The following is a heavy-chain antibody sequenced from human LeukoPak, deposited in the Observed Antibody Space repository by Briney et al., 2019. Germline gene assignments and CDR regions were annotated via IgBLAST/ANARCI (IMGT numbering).Heavy chain of an antibody. CDR3: TASVSYYRGAFDY. D-gene: IGHD1-26*01. V-gene: IGHV3-15*01. CDR2: IKGKTDSGTT. J-gene: IGHJ4*02. Sequence: GGSLRLSRAASGFTLSNAWMNWVRQAPGKGLEWVGRIKGKTDSGTTDYAAPVNGRLSISGDDSKNTLYLQMNSLETEDSAVYYCTASVSYYRGAFDYWGQGTLVTVSS. CDR1: GFTLSNAW.